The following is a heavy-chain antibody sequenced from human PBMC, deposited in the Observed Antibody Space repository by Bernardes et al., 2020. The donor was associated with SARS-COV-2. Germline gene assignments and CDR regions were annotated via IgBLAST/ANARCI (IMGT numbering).Heavy chain of an antibody. J-gene: IGHJ4*02. V-gene: IGHV3-11*05. CDR2: ITSGSTNT. CDR3: ARERGGGYFDS. Sequence: VGSLILSCAASGFTFSNFYMSWFRLAPGKGLEWVSYITSGSTNTDYADSVKGRFTISRDDAKNSLYLQMSGLRVEDTAVYYCARERGGGYFDSWGQGSLVTVSS. CDR1: GFTFSNFY. D-gene: IGHD3-16*01.